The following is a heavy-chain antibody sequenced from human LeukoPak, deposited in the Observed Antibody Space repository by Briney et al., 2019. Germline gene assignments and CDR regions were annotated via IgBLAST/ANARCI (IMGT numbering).Heavy chain of an antibody. D-gene: IGHD6-19*01. CDR2: IYYSGST. CDR1: GGSISSYY. J-gene: IGHJ5*02. CDR3: ARGRSSGAGGHTFDP. Sequence: PSETLSLTCTVSGGSISSYYWSWIRQPPGKGLEWIGYIYYSGSTNYNPSLKSRVTISVDTSKNQFSLKLSSVTAADTAVYYCARGRSSGAGGHTFDPWGQGTLVTVSS. V-gene: IGHV4-59*12.